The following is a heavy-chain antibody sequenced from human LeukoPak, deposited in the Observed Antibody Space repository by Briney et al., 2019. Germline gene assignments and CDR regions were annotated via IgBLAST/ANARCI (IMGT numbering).Heavy chain of an antibody. J-gene: IGHJ6*03. CDR3: ARSPGLYYMDV. CDR2: IYYSGST. Sequence: PSETLSLTCTVSGGSISSYCWSWIRQPPGKGLEWIGYIYYSGSTNYNPSLKSRVTISVDTSKNQFSLKMSSVTAADTAVYYCARSPGLYYMDVWGKGTTVTVSS. V-gene: IGHV4-59*01. CDR1: GGSISSYC.